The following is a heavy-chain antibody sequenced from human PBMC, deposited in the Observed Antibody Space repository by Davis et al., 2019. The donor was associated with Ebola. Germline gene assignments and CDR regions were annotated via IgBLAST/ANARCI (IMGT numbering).Heavy chain of an antibody. CDR3: ARASRRDGYNYRYYFDY. V-gene: IGHV3-30-3*01. J-gene: IGHJ4*02. CDR1: GFTFSSYA. D-gene: IGHD5-24*01. Sequence: GGSLRLSCAASGFTFSSYAMHWVRQAPGKGLEWVAVISYDGSNKYYADSVKGRFTISRDNSKNTLYLQMNSLRAENTAVYYCARASRRDGYNYRYYFDYWGQGTLVTVSS. CDR2: ISYDGSNK.